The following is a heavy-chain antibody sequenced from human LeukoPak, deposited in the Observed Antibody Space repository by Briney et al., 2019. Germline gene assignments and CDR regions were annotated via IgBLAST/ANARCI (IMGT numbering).Heavy chain of an antibody. Sequence: PGGSLRLSCAASGFTFSGSAMHWVRQASGKGLEWVGRIRSKANSYATAYAASVKGRFTISRDDSKDTAYLQMNSLKTEDTAVYYCTSRGHLEGYYYYMDVWGKGTTVTISS. V-gene: IGHV3-73*01. CDR1: GFTFSGSA. J-gene: IGHJ6*03. CDR2: IRSKANSYAT. CDR3: TSRGHLEGYYYYMDV. D-gene: IGHD3-16*01.